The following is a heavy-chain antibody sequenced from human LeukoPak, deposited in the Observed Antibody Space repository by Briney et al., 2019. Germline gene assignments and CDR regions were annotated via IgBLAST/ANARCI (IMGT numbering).Heavy chain of an antibody. J-gene: IGHJ4*02. CDR2: IKQDGSEK. D-gene: IGHD3-22*01. V-gene: IGHV3-7*01. CDR3: ASPLRLNYYDSRMDY. CDR1: GFTFSSYW. Sequence: GGSLRLSCAASGFTFSSYWMSWVRQAPGKGLEWVANIKQDGSEKYYVDSVKGRFTISRDNAKNSLYLQMTSLRAEDTAVYYCASPLRLNYYDSRMDYRGQGTLVAVSS.